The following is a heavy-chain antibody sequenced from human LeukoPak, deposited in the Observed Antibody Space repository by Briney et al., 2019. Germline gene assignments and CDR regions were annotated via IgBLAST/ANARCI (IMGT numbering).Heavy chain of an antibody. J-gene: IGHJ4*02. D-gene: IGHD3-22*01. CDR1: GFTFSSYS. CDR3: ASTPRGVVVSLYDY. V-gene: IGHV3-21*01. Sequence: PGGSLRLSCAASGFTFSSYSMNWVRQAPGKGLEWVSSISSSSSYIYYADSVKGRFTISRDNAKNSLYPQMNSLRAEDTAVYYCASTPRGVVVSLYDYWGQGTLVTVSS. CDR2: ISSSSSYI.